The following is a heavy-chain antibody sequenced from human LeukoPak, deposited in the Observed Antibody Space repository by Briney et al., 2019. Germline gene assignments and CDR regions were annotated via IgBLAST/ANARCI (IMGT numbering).Heavy chain of an antibody. CDR1: GYTFTGYY. Sequence: GASVKVSCKASGYTFTGYYMHWVRQAPGQGLEWMGWINPNSGGTNYAQKFQGRVTMTRDTSISTAYMELSRLRSDDTAVYYCARVAYSGTYSWFDPWGQGSLVTVSS. V-gene: IGHV1-2*02. D-gene: IGHD1-26*01. CDR2: INPNSGGT. J-gene: IGHJ5*02. CDR3: ARVAYSGTYSWFDP.